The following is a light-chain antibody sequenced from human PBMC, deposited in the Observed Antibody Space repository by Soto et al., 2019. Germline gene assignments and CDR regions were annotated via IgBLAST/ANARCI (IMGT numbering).Light chain of an antibody. CDR3: AAWDDSLNGSVV. CDR1: SSNIGSNT. V-gene: IGLV1-44*01. Sequence: QSVLTQPPSASETPGQRVTISCSGSSSNIGSNTVNWYQQLPGTAPKLLIYSNNQRPSGVPDRFSGSKSGTSASLAISGLQSEDEADYYCAAWDDSLNGSVVFGGGTQLTVL. CDR2: SNN. J-gene: IGLJ2*01.